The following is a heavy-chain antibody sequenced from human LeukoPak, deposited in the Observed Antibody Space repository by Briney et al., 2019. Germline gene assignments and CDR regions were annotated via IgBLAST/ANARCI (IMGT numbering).Heavy chain of an antibody. CDR2: VNRDGSET. CDR3: ARNNGMDV. Sequence: GGSLRLSYAASGFTLSNHWMTWVRQVPGRGPEWVANVNRDGSETYYLDSVKGRFTISKDNAKNSLYLQMNSLRAEDTALYHCARNNGMDVWGQGTTVIVSS. J-gene: IGHJ6*02. CDR1: GFTLSNHW. V-gene: IGHV3-7*03.